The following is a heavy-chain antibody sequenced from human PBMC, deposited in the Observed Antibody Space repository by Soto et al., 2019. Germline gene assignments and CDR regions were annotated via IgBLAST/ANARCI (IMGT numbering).Heavy chain of an antibody. J-gene: IGHJ4*02. Sequence: EVQLVESGGGSVQPGGSLRLSCEASGFTFSSYWMHWVRQSPGKGLVWVSRISSDGSSTSYGDSVKGRFTVSRDNAKXXXXXXXXXXXXXXXXXXXXXXRXAVTGLQYWGQGTLVSVSS. D-gene: IGHD6-19*01. V-gene: IGHV3-74*02. CDR1: GFTFSSYW. CDR2: ISSDGSST. CDR3: XXRXAVTGLQY.